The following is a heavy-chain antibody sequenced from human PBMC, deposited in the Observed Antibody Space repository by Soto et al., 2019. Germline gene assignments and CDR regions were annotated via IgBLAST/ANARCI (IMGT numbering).Heavy chain of an antibody. D-gene: IGHD3-3*01. CDR3: ARGGVGLELYYYYGMDV. CDR1: GFTFSDHY. V-gene: IGHV3-72*01. CDR2: TSNKANSYTT. Sequence: GGSLRLSFAASGFTFSDHYMDWVRQAPGKGLEWVGRTSNKANSYTTAYAASVKGSFTISRDDSKHSLYLQMNSMKTEDTAVYYCARGGVGLELYYYYGMDVWGQGTTVTVSS. J-gene: IGHJ6*02.